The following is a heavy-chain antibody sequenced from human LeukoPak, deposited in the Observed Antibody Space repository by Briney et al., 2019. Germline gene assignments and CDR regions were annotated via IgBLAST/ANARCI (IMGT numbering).Heavy chain of an antibody. CDR2: IKEDGSEK. D-gene: IGHD6-19*01. V-gene: IGHV3-7*01. CDR3: AKERWGSSGHFDL. J-gene: IGHJ4*02. CDR1: GFTLSSYW. Sequence: GGSLRLSCTASGFTLSSYWMSWVRQAPGKGLVWVANIKEDGSEKYYVDSVKGRFTISRDNPKNSLSLQMNSLRVEDTAVFYCAKERWGSSGHFDLWGQGTLVTVSS.